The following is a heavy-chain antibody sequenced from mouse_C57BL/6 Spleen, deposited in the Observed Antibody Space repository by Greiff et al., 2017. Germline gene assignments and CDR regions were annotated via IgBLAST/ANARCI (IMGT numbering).Heavy chain of an antibody. CDR1: GYTFTDYN. CDR3: ARNIPFSSCYFDY. Sequence: EVQLQQSGPELVKPGASVKMSCKASGYTFTDYNMHWVKQSHGKSLEWIGYINPNNGGTSYNQKFKGKTTLTDNKSTSTVYMKLRSLTSEDSSVYYCARNIPFSSCYFDYWGQGTTLTVSS. J-gene: IGHJ2*01. CDR2: INPNNGGT. D-gene: IGHD5-2*01. V-gene: IGHV1-22*01.